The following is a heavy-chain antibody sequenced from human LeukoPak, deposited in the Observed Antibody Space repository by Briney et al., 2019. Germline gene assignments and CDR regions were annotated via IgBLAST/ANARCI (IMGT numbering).Heavy chain of an antibody. CDR3: AKEQTSSGYFDY. V-gene: IGHV3-66*01. Sequence: PGGSLRLSCAASGFTVSSKYMHWVRQAPGKGMEWVSTIYTGGGTYYAASVRDRFSISRDNSKNSLYLLMNSLSAEDTALYYCAKEQTSSGYFDYWGQGTLVTVSS. CDR1: GFTVSSKY. J-gene: IGHJ4*02. CDR2: IYTGGGT. D-gene: IGHD3-10*01.